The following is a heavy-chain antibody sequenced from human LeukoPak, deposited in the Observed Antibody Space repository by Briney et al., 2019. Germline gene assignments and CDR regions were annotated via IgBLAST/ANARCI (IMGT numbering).Heavy chain of an antibody. CDR3: ARGDSGGYPDGFDI. CDR2: SYYSGST. V-gene: IGHV4-39*01. Sequence: SETLSLTCTVSGGSMSKTSYYWAWIRQPPGKGLEWIGSSYYSGSTYYNPSLKSRVTISVDTSKNQFSLKLRSVTAADTAVYYCARGDSGGYPDGFDIWGQGTMVTVSS. CDR1: GGSMSKTSYY. D-gene: IGHD3-22*01. J-gene: IGHJ3*02.